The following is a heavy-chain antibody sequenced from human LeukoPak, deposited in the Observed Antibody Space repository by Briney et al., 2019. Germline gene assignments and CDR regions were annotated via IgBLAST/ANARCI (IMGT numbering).Heavy chain of an antibody. CDR1: GFTFSSYA. D-gene: IGHD3-16*01. V-gene: IGHV3-30-3*01. Sequence: GGSLRLSCAASGFTFSSYAMHWVRQAPGKGLEWVAVISYDGSNKYYADSVKGRFTISRDNSKNTLYPQMNSLRAEDTAVYYCARADRAGGYDYWGQGTLVTVSS. J-gene: IGHJ4*02. CDR2: ISYDGSNK. CDR3: ARADRAGGYDY.